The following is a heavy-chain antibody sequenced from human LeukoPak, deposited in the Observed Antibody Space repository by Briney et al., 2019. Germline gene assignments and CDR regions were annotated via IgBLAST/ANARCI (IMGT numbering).Heavy chain of an antibody. D-gene: IGHD3-16*01. J-gene: IGHJ4*02. CDR2: ISGSGNST. V-gene: IGHV3-23*01. CDR1: GFTFSSHA. CDR3: ARDQSHYDYVWGSFDY. Sequence: PGGSLRLSCAASGFTFSSHAMSWVRQAPGKGLEWVSVISGSGNSTYYADSVKGRFTISRDNSKNTLYLQMNSLRAEDTAVYYCARDQSHYDYVWGSFDYWGQGTLVTVSS.